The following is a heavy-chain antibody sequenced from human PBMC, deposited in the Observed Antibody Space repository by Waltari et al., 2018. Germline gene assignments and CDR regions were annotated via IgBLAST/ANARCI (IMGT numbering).Heavy chain of an antibody. D-gene: IGHD3-3*01. V-gene: IGHV4-39*01. CDR3: ARHINFWSGYYFDS. CDR1: GASLDNTTHY. J-gene: IGHJ4*02. Sequence: QLQLQESGPQLVKPSETLSLTCTVSGASLDNTTHYWGRVRQPPGKGLEWIGSIYYTGTTYYNPSLKSRMTISADTSKTQFSLRLSSVTAADTAVYYCARHINFWSGYYFDSWGQGTLVTVSS. CDR2: IYYTGTT.